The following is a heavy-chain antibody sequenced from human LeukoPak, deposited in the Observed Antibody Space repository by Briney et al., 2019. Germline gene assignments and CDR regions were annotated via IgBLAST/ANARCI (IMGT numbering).Heavy chain of an antibody. CDR3: ARGYGLDY. Sequence: PSETLSLTCTVSGGSISSSSYYWGWIRQPPGKGLEWIGSMYYSGSTYYNPSLKSRVTISVDTSKNQFSLKLSSVTAADTAVYYCARGYGLDYWGQGTLVTVSS. CDR2: MYYSGST. D-gene: IGHD5-18*01. CDR1: GGSISSSSYY. J-gene: IGHJ4*02. V-gene: IGHV4-39*01.